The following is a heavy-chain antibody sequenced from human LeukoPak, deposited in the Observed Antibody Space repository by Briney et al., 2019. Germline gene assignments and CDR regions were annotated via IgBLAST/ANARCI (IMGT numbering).Heavy chain of an antibody. CDR2: IIPIFGTA. D-gene: IGHD5-12*01. J-gene: IGHJ4*02. Sequence: SVKVSCKASGGTFSSYAISWVRQAPGQGLEWMGGIIPIFGTANYAQKFQGRVTITADESTSTAYMELSSLRSEDTAVYYCARDRRYSRYDELTYYFDYWGQGTLVTVSS. V-gene: IGHV1-69*13. CDR1: GGTFSSYA. CDR3: ARDRRYSRYDELTYYFDY.